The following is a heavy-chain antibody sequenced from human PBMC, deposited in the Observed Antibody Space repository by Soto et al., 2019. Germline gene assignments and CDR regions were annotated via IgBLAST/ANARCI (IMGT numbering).Heavy chain of an antibody. CDR2: IYYSGTT. Sequence: QLQLQESGPGLVKPSETLSLACTVSGGSISSNSYYWDWIRQPPGKGLEWIGSIYYSGTTYYNPSLKSRVTISVYTSKNQFSLNLSSVTAADTAVYYCARHAGYDSVWGNYEENDYWGQGTLVTVSS. J-gene: IGHJ4*02. D-gene: IGHD3-16*01. V-gene: IGHV4-39*01. CDR1: GGSISSNSYY. CDR3: ARHAGYDSVWGNYEENDY.